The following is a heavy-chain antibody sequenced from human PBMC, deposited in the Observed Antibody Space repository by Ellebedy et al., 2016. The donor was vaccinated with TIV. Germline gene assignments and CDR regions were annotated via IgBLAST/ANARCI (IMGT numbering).Heavy chain of an antibody. CDR1: GFTFSDYY. V-gene: IGHV3-11*01. J-gene: IGHJ4*02. D-gene: IGHD5-12*01. CDR2: ISSRVTTV. Sequence: GESLKIPCAASGFTFSDYYMSWIRQAPGKGLEWISYISSRVTTVYYADSVKGRFTISRDNAKNSLYLQMNSLRVEDTAMYYCARFRQGSGGYDFWGQGTLVTVSS. CDR3: ARFRQGSGGYDF.